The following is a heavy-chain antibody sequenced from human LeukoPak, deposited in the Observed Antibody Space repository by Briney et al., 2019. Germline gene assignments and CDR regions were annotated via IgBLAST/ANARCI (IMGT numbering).Heavy chain of an antibody. Sequence: GGSLRLSCVASGFTFSNYAMHWVRQAPGKGLVWVSRIDIVGTGTSYADSVKGRFTISRDNAKNTVSLQMNSLKAEDTAVYYCGTVFDHWGPGILVTVSS. J-gene: IGHJ4*02. CDR1: GFTFSNYA. V-gene: IGHV3-74*01. CDR3: GTVFDH. CDR2: IDIVGTGT.